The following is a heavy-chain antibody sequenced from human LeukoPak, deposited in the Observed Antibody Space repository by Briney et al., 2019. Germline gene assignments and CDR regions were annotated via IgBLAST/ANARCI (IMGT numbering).Heavy chain of an antibody. CDR1: GFTFSRYG. Sequence: QPGGSLRLSCAASGFTFSRYGMHWVRQAPGKGLEWVAIIWCDGSEEYYGDSVKGRVTISRDNSKNMVYLQMNSLRGEDTAVYYCARGSGLVVRGDYFDYWGQGTLVTVSS. D-gene: IGHD3-10*01. J-gene: IGHJ4*02. CDR3: ARGSGLVVRGDYFDY. CDR2: IWCDGSEE. V-gene: IGHV3-33*01.